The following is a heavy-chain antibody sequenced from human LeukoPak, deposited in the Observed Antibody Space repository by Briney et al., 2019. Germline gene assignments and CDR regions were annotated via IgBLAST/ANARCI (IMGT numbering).Heavy chain of an antibody. Sequence: PGGSLRLSCAASGFTFSSYAMSWVRQAPGKGLEWVSAISGSGGSTYYADSVKGRFTISRDNSKNTLYLQMNSLRAEDTAVYYSAKTYYDSSGYRYYYYYMDVWGKGTTVTVSS. V-gene: IGHV3-23*01. CDR2: ISGSGGST. CDR1: GFTFSSYA. CDR3: AKTYYDSSGYRYYYYYMDV. D-gene: IGHD3-22*01. J-gene: IGHJ6*03.